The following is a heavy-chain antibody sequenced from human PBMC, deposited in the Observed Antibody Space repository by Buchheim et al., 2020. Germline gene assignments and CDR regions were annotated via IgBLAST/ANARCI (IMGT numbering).Heavy chain of an antibody. V-gene: IGHV4-34*01. Sequence: QVQLQQWGAGLLKPSETLSLTCAAYGGSFSGYYWSWIRQPPGKGLEWIGEINHSGSTNYNPSLKSRVTISVDTSTNQFSLKLSSVTAADTAVYYCARGGDPVGLLLWFGELFPDYYYGMDVWGQGTT. CDR3: ARGGDPVGLLLWFGELFPDYYYGMDV. CDR2: INHSGST. J-gene: IGHJ6*02. CDR1: GGSFSGYY. D-gene: IGHD3-10*01.